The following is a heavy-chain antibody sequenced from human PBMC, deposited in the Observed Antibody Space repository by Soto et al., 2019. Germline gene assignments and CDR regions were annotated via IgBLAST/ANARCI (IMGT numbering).Heavy chain of an antibody. CDR2: VTKSGDYT. CDR1: GFRFSDYS. V-gene: IGHV3-21*01. J-gene: IGHJ5*02. Sequence: EVQLVESGGGLVKPGGSLRLSCVASGFRFSDYSMNWVHQAPGKGLEWVASVTKSGDYTHHADSVKGRFTISRDNAKNSLYLQMNSLTVEDTGIYYCATGGPWGQGALVTVSS. CDR3: ATGGP.